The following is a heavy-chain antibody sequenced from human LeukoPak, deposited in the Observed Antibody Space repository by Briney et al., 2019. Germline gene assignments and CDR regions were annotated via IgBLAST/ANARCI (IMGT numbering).Heavy chain of an antibody. CDR2: ISAYNGNT. Sequence: ASVKVSCKASGYTFTSYAIHWVRQAPGQGLEWMGWISAYNGNTNYAQKLQGRVTMTTDTSTSTAYMELRSLRSDDTAVYYCARQLGIVVVPDYWGQGTLVTVSS. V-gene: IGHV1-18*01. D-gene: IGHD2-2*03. CDR3: ARQLGIVVVPDY. CDR1: GYTFTSYA. J-gene: IGHJ4*02.